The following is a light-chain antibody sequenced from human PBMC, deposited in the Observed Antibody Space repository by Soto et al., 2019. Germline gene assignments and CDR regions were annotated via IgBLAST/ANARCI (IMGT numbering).Light chain of an antibody. CDR2: ATS. V-gene: IGKV1-9*01. CDR3: QQFNSYPLLFT. CDR1: KGINSY. Sequence: DIQLTQSPSFLSASVGERVPFICRAIKGINSYLAWYNQTPGKAPKLLIYATSTLQTGVPSRFSGSGSGTEFTLTISSLQPEDFATYYCQQFNSYPLLFTFGPGTRVEIK. J-gene: IGKJ3*01.